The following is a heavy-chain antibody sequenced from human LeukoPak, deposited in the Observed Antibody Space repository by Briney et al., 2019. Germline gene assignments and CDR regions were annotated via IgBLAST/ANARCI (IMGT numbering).Heavy chain of an antibody. CDR1: GYTFTSYD. D-gene: IGHD5-24*01. CDR3: ARGRRWLQLLFDY. J-gene: IGHJ4*02. Sequence: VSVKVSCKASGYTFTSYDINWVRQATGQGLEGMGWMNPNSGNTGYAQKCQGRVTITRNTSISTAYMERGSLRSEDTAVYYCARGRRWLQLLFDYWGQGTLVTVSS. CDR2: MNPNSGNT. V-gene: IGHV1-8*03.